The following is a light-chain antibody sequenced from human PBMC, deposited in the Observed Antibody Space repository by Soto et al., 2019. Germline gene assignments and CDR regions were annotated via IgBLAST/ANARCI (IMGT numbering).Light chain of an antibody. CDR1: SGHSSYA. CDR2: LNSDGSH. V-gene: IGLV4-69*01. Sequence: QSVLTQSPSASASLGASVKLTCTLSSGHSSYAIAWHQQQPEKGPRYLMKLNSDGSHSKGDGIPDRFSGSSSGAERYLISSSLQSEDEADYYCQTWGSGIHVFGTGTKLTV. J-gene: IGLJ1*01. CDR3: QTWGSGIHV.